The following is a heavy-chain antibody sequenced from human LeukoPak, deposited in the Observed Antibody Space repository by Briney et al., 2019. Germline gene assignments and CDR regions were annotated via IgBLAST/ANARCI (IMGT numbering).Heavy chain of an antibody. CDR2: IIPIFGTA. D-gene: IGHD3-3*01. Sequence: SVKVSCKASGGTFSSYAISWVRQAPGQGREWMGRIIPIFGTANYAQKFQGRVTITTDESTSTAYMELNSLRSEDTAVYYCAREGGTIFGVVIGYYYYYMDVWGKGTTVTVSS. CDR1: GGTFSSYA. V-gene: IGHV1-69*05. J-gene: IGHJ6*03. CDR3: AREGGTIFGVVIGYYYYYMDV.